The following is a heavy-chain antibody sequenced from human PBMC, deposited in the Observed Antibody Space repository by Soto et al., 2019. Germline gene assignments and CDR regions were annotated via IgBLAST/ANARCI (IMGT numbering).Heavy chain of an antibody. CDR1: GGTFSSYA. CDR3: ARDSYHYDSSGYFDY. J-gene: IGHJ4*02. Sequence: QVQLVQSGAEVKKPGSSVKVSCKASGGTFSSYAISWVRQAPGQGLEWMGGIIPIYGTVNYAQKFQGRVTITADESTSTAYMELSSLRSEDTAVYYCARDSYHYDSSGYFDYWGQGTLVTVSS. CDR2: IIPIYGTV. D-gene: IGHD3-22*01. V-gene: IGHV1-69*12.